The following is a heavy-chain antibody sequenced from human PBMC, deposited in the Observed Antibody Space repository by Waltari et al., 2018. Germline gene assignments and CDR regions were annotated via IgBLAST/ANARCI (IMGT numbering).Heavy chain of an antibody. CDR3: ARDNWNYGNTFDF. D-gene: IGHD1-7*01. J-gene: IGHJ4*02. CDR2: ISPRSGGT. Sequence: QVQLVQSGAEVKKPGASVKVSCKASGNTFTYYYIHWVRQAPGHGLEWMGWISPRSGGTKYAQKFQGRVTMTRDTSISTAYMELTSLRSDDTAVYYCARDNWNYGNTFDFWGQGTLVTVSS. V-gene: IGHV1-2*02. CDR1: GNTFTYYY.